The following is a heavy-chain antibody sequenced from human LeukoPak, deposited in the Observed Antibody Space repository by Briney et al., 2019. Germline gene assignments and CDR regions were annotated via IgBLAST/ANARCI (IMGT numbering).Heavy chain of an antibody. D-gene: IGHD3-3*01. V-gene: IGHV3-48*03. CDR3: AKTGGVLEWLLPYYFDY. J-gene: IGHJ4*02. CDR2: ISSSGSTI. CDR1: GFTFSSYE. Sequence: GGSLRLSCAASGFTFSSYEMNWVRQAPGKGLEWVSYISSSGSTIYYADSVKGRFTISRDNAKNSLYLQMNSLRAEDTAVYYCAKTGGVLEWLLPYYFDYWGQGTLVTVSS.